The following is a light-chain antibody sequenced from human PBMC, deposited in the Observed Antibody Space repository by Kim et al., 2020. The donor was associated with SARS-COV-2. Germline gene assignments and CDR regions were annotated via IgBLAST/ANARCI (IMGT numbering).Light chain of an antibody. CDR2: YDS. CDR3: QVWDSSSDHVV. CDR1: KVGGKR. J-gene: IGLJ2*01. V-gene: IGLV3-21*04. Sequence: AQGKRARITCGGNKVGGKRVNWYQQKPGQAPVLVIYYDSDRPSGIPERFCGSNSGNTATLTISRVEAGDEADYYCQVWDSSSDHVVFGGGTQLTVL.